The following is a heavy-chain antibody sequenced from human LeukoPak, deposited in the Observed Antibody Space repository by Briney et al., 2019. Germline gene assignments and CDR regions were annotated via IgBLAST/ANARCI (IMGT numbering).Heavy chain of an antibody. CDR1: GFTFSDYW. V-gene: IGHV3-74*01. CDR2: INSDESST. CDR3: ARVQGHPPNGLDI. J-gene: IGHJ3*02. D-gene: IGHD2-8*01. Sequence: GGSLRLSCAASGFTFSDYWMHWVRQAPGKGLVWVSRINSDESSTSYADSVKGRFTISRDNAKNTLYLQMNSLRAEDTAVYYCARVQGHPPNGLDIWGQGTMVTVSS.